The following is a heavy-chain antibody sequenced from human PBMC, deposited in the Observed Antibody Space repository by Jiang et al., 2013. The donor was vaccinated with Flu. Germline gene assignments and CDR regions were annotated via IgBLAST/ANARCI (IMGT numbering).Heavy chain of an antibody. D-gene: IGHD3-22*01. J-gene: IGHJ4*02. CDR2: AYEGGGTKSDP. V-gene: IGHV4-59*02. CDR1: GGSAAHYY. Sequence: QVQLQESGPGLVKPSETLSLTCSISGGSAAHYYWSWIRQSPGKGLEWIAFAYEGGGTKSDPKYNPSLKGRVTMSIDTSRDQLSLKLTSVTAADTALYFCARGYSYDLDGNYGGFDYWGQGIRVTVAS. CDR3: ARGYSYDLDGNYGGFDY.